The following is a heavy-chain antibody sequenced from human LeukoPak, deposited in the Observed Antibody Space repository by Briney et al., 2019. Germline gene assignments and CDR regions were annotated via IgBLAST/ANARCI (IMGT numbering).Heavy chain of an antibody. D-gene: IGHD6-13*01. J-gene: IGHJ4*02. V-gene: IGHV1-2*04. CDR2: INPKSGGT. Sequence: ASVKVSCKASGYTFINYYMHWVRQAPGQGLEWMGRINPKSGGTNFAQKFQGWVTMTRDTSISTAYMELSRLTSDDTAVYYCAPSRYSSSWDFDSWGQGTLVTVSS. CDR1: GYTFINYY. CDR3: APSRYSSSWDFDS.